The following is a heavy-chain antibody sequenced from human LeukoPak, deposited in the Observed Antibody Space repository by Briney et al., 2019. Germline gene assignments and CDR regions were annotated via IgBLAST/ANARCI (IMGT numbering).Heavy chain of an antibody. Sequence: ASVKVSCKVSGYTLTELSMHWVRRAPGKGLEWMGGFDPEDGETIYAQKFQGRVTMTEDTSTDTAYMELSSLRSEDTAVYYCATAPGYYDSSGYLYNWFDPWGQGTLVTVSS. J-gene: IGHJ5*02. V-gene: IGHV1-24*01. CDR2: FDPEDGET. CDR3: ATAPGYYDSSGYLYNWFDP. D-gene: IGHD3-22*01. CDR1: GYTLTELS.